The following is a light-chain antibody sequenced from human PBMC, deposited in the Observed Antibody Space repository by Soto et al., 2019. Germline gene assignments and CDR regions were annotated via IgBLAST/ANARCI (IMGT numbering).Light chain of an antibody. Sequence: EYVLTQSPAILSLSPGERATLSCRASQSVNNSLAWYQQRPGQAPRLLIYDSSNRATGIPARFSASGSETDFTLTISSLEPEDFAVYYCQQRRVWPLTCGGGTKVEI. V-gene: IGKV3-11*01. J-gene: IGKJ4*01. CDR2: DSS. CDR3: QQRRVWPLT. CDR1: QSVNNS.